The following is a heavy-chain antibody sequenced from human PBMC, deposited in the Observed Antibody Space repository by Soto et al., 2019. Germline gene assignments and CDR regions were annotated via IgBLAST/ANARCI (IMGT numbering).Heavy chain of an antibody. D-gene: IGHD1-1*01. CDR2: IGPSGSGT. CDR1: GFTFSSHW. Sequence: GESLKISCAASGFTFSSHWMHWVRQAPGKGLVWVSHIGPSGSGTRDADSVQGRFTISRDNARNTLYLQMNSLRDEDTAVYYCTRDNNWSYDYWGQGILVTVSP. CDR3: TRDNNWSYDY. J-gene: IGHJ4*02. V-gene: IGHV3-74*01.